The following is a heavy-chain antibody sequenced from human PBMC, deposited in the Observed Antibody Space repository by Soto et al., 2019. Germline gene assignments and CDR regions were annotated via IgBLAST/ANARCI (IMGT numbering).Heavy chain of an antibody. Sequence: EVQLLESGGGLVQPGGSLRLSCAASGFTFSSYAMSWVRQAPGKGLEWVSAISGSGGSTYYADSVKGRFTISRDNSKNTLYVQRNRLRAEDTGVYDCAKDYEDDFWSGDLTTEYYYDYGRDVCGRGTTVTVCS. D-gene: IGHD3-3*01. J-gene: IGHJ6*02. CDR1: GFTFSSYA. CDR3: AKDYEDDFWSGDLTTEYYYDYGRDV. CDR2: ISGSGGST. V-gene: IGHV3-23*01.